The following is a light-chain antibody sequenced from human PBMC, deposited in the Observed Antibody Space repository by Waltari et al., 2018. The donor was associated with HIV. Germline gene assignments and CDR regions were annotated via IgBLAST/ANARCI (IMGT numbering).Light chain of an antibody. J-gene: IGKJ3*01. CDR2: AAS. CDR3: QKYNSAPPFT. CDR1: QGLSNY. V-gene: IGKV1-27*01. Sequence: DIQMTQSPSSLSASVGDSVIITCRTSQGLSNYLAWYQQKPGKVPKLLIYAASTLQSGVPSRFSGSGSGTDFTLTISSLQPEDVATYYCQKYNSAPPFTFGPGTKVDIK.